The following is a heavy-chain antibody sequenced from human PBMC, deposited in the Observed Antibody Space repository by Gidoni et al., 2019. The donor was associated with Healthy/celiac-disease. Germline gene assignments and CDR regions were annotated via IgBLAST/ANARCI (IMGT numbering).Heavy chain of an antibody. Sequence: QVQLVQSGAEVKKPGASVKVSCKASGYTFTGYYMHWVRQAPGQGLEWMGWINPNRGGTNYAQKFQGRVTMTRDTSISTAYMELSRLRSDDTAVYYCARGYSSGWYFDYWGQGTLVTVSS. V-gene: IGHV1-2*02. J-gene: IGHJ4*02. CDR1: GYTFTGYY. D-gene: IGHD6-19*01. CDR3: ARGYSSGWYFDY. CDR2: INPNRGGT.